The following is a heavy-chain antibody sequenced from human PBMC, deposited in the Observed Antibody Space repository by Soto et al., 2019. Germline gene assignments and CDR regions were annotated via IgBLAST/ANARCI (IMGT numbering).Heavy chain of an antibody. J-gene: IGHJ6*02. CDR3: AKIGDFYWLLAPLYYYYGIDV. Sequence: QVQLVESGGGVVQPGRSLRLSCAASGFTFSSYGMHWVRQAPGKGLEWVAVISYDGSNKYYADSVKGRFTISRDNSKNTLYLKMNSLRAEDTAVYYCAKIGDFYWLLAPLYYYYGIDVWGQGTTVTVSS. V-gene: IGHV3-30*18. D-gene: IGHD3-9*01. CDR2: ISYDGSNK. CDR1: GFTFSSYG.